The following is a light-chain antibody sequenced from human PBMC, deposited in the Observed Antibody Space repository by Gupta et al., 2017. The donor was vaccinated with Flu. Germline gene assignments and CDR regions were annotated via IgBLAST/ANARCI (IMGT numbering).Light chain of an antibody. J-gene: IGLJ2*01. V-gene: IGLV1-44*01. CDR1: SSNIGSNT. CDR2: SNN. Sequence: QSVLTQPPSASGTPAQRVTISCPGSSSNIGSNTVNWYQQLPGTAPKLLIYSNNQRPSGVPDRFSGSKSGTSASLAISGLQSEDEADYYCAAWDDSLNGPVFGGGTKLTVL. CDR3: AAWDDSLNGPV.